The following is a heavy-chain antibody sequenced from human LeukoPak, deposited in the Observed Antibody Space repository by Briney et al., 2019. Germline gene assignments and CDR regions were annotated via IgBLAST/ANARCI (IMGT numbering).Heavy chain of an antibody. CDR2: ISNSGST. D-gene: IGHD3-3*01. Sequence: SETLSLTCTVSGDSVSSGSHYWSWIRQPPGKGLECIGYISNSGSTYYNPSLKSRVTISVDTSKNQLSLNLNSVTVADTAVYYCARSYYDFWSGSYYYYMDVWGKGTTVTVSS. CDR3: ARSYYDFWSGSYYYYMDV. V-gene: IGHV4-61*01. CDR1: GDSVSSGSHY. J-gene: IGHJ6*03.